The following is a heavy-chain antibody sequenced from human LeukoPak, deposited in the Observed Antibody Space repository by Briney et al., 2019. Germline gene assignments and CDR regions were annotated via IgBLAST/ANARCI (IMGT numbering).Heavy chain of an antibody. Sequence: GGSLRLSCAASGFTFSRYGMSWVRQAPGKGLEWISAIRGSGGSTYYADSVKGRFTISRDNSKNTLYLQMNSLRAEDTAVYHCAKEIYYDSTGPQYWGQGTLVTVSS. CDR2: IRGSGGST. CDR3: AKEIYYDSTGPQY. J-gene: IGHJ4*02. V-gene: IGHV3-23*01. D-gene: IGHD3-22*01. CDR1: GFTFSRYG.